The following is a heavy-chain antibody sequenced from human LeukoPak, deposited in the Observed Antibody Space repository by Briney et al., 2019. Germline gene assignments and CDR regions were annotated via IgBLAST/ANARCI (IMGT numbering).Heavy chain of an antibody. CDR1: GGSISSGSYY. Sequence: PSETLSLTCTVSGGSISSGSYYWSWIRQPAGKGPEWIGRIYTSGSTNYNPSLKSRVTISVDTSKNQFSLKLSSVTAADTAVYYCAGYDYVWGSYRRDYWGQGTLVTVSS. J-gene: IGHJ4*02. D-gene: IGHD3-16*02. CDR2: IYTSGST. CDR3: AGYDYVWGSYRRDY. V-gene: IGHV4-61*02.